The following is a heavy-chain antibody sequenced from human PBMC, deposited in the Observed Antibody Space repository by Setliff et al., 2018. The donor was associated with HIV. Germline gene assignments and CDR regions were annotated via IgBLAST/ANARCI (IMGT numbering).Heavy chain of an antibody. J-gene: IGHJ4*02. V-gene: IGHV3-66*02. CDR2: IYSGGST. Sequence: GGSLRLSCAASGFTVSGYYMAWVRQAPGKGLEWVSTIYSGGSTYHADSVKGRFTLSRDSSKNTLSLQMNSLRPEDTAVYYCARVRLYNAALDYWGQGTLVTSP. D-gene: IGHD3-10*01. CDR3: ARVRLYNAALDY. CDR1: GFTVSGYY.